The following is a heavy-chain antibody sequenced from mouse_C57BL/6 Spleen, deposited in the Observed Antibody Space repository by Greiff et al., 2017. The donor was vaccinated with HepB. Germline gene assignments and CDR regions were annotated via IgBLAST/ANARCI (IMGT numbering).Heavy chain of an antibody. CDR1: GYTFTSYW. CDR2: IHPNSGST. D-gene: IGHD2-12*01. Sequence: QVQLQQPGAELVKPGASVKLSCKASGYTFTSYWMHWVKQRPGRGLEWIGMIHPNSGSTNYNEKFKSKATLTVDKSSSTAYMQLSSLTSEDSAVYYCARIVYCNYGYFDVWGTGTTVTVSS. V-gene: IGHV1-64*01. J-gene: IGHJ1*03. CDR3: ARIVYCNYGYFDV.